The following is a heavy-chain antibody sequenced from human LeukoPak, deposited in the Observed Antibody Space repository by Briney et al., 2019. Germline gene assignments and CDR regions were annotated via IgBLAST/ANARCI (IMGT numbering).Heavy chain of an antibody. CDR3: ARVASSSWYSYYYMDV. Sequence: PGGSLRLSCAASGFTFSSYSMSWVRQAPGKGLEWVSYISSSSSTIYYADSVKGRFTISRDNAKNSLYLQMNSLRDEDTAVYYCARVASSSWYSYYYMDVWGKGTTVTVSS. CDR2: ISSSSSTI. CDR1: GFTFSSYS. V-gene: IGHV3-48*02. D-gene: IGHD6-13*01. J-gene: IGHJ6*03.